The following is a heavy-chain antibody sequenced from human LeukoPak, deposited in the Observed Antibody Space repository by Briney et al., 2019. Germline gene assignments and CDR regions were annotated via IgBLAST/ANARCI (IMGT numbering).Heavy chain of an antibody. Sequence: GGSLRLSCAASGFTFSTYSMNWVRQAPGKGLEWVSSISSGSRYMYYADSVKGRFTVSRDNAKNSLYLLMNSLRAEDTAVYYCATDVRDEYSSGWYPIGYWGQGTLVTVSS. J-gene: IGHJ4*02. CDR3: ATDVRDEYSSGWYPIGY. V-gene: IGHV3-21*06. D-gene: IGHD6-19*01. CDR2: ISSGSRYM. CDR1: GFTFSTYS.